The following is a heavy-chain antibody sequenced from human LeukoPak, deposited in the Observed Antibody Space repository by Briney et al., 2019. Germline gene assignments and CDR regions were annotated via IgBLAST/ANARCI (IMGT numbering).Heavy chain of an antibody. CDR2: ISAYNGNT. J-gene: IGHJ4*02. D-gene: IGHD5-24*01. V-gene: IGHV1-18*01. CDR1: GYTFTSYG. CDR3: ARGGLYGYIYGVYFDY. Sequence: ASVKVSCKASGYTFTSYGISWVRQAPGQGLEWRGWISAYNGNTNYAQKLQGRVTMTTDTSTSTAYMALRSLRSDDTAVYYCARGGLYGYIYGVYFDYWGQGTLVTSPQ.